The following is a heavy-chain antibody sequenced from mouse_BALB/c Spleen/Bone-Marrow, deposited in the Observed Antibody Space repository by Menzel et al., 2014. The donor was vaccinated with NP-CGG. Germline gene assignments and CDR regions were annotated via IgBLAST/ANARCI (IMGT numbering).Heavy chain of an antibody. CDR1: GYSITSGHG. CDR2: IHFSGYT. Sequence: EVQRVESGPDLVKPSQSLSLTCTVTGYSITSGHGWHWIRQFPGNRLQWMGYIHFSGYTDYNPSLKSRISITRDTSKNQFFLQLNSVTTEDTATYYCAREGYDYDGNYHAMDYWGQGTSVTVSS. J-gene: IGHJ4*01. CDR3: AREGYDYDGNYHAMDY. D-gene: IGHD2-4*01. V-gene: IGHV3-1*02.